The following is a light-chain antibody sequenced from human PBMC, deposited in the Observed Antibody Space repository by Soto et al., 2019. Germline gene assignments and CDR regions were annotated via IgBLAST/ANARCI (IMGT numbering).Light chain of an antibody. J-gene: IGKJ1*01. CDR3: LQDINYPWT. Sequence: DIQLTQSPSFVSASVGDRVTITCRASQGISSASAWYQQKPGKAPKLLIFAASTLQSGVPSRFSGSGSGTDFTLAISSLQPEDSATYYCLQDINYPWTFGQGTKVDIK. CDR2: AAS. V-gene: IGKV1-9*01. CDR1: QGISSA.